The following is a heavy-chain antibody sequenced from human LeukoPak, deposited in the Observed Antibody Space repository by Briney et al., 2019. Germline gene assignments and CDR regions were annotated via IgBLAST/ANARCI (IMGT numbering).Heavy chain of an antibody. Sequence: PSETLSLTCTVSGYSISSGYYWGWIRQPPEKGLEWIGTIFHSGSTYYNPSLKSRVTISVDTSKNQFSLKLSSVTAADTAVYFCARVGYYPDYYMDVWGKGTTVTVSS. J-gene: IGHJ6*03. CDR1: GYSISSGYY. V-gene: IGHV4-38-2*02. CDR3: ARVGYYPDYYMDV. CDR2: IFHSGST. D-gene: IGHD2-21*01.